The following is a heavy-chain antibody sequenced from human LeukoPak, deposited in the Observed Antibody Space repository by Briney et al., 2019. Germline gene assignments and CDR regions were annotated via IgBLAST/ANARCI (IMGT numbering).Heavy chain of an antibody. V-gene: IGHV4-59*12. CDR2: IYYSGST. J-gene: IGHJ5*02. D-gene: IGHD3-10*01. Sequence: PSETLSLTCTVSGGSISSYYWSWIRQPPGKGLEWIGYIYYSGSTNYNPSLKSRVTISVDTSKNQFSLKLTSVTAADTAVYYCARSTWGSGRCRFDPWGQGTLVTVSS. CDR1: GGSISSYY. CDR3: ARSTWGSGRCRFDP.